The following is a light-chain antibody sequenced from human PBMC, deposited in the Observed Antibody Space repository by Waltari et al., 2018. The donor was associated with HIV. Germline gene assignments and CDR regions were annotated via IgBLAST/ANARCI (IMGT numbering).Light chain of an antibody. CDR1: SSDVGTYNR. CDR3: SSYRTNTTIV. Sequence: QSALTQPPSVSASPGQSVTISCTGTSSDVGTYNRVSWYLQPPGTAPRIIIYEVKNRPAGVPDRFSGSKSGNTASLTISGLQAEDEADYYSSSYRTNTTIVFGTGTKVTVL. CDR2: EVK. J-gene: IGLJ1*01. V-gene: IGLV2-18*02.